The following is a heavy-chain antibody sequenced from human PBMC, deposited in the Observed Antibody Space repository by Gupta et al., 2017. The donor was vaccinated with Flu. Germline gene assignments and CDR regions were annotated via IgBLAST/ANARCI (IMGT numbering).Heavy chain of an antibody. CDR2: ISDDGSNE. J-gene: IGHJ4*02. CDR3: AKGGRHNWNYDGDY. CDR1: GFTFSSHG. Sequence: QVQLVDSGGGVVQPGRSLRPSCTAPGFTFSSHGMHWVRQTPVKGLEWVAVISDDGSNEWYADSVRGRFTISRDNSKNTLFLQMNSLRPEDTAVYYCAKGGRHNWNYDGDYWGQGTLVTVSS. V-gene: IGHV3-30*18. D-gene: IGHD1-7*01.